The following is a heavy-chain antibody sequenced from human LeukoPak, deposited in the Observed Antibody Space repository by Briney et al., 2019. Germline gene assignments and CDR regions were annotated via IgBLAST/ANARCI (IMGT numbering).Heavy chain of an antibody. D-gene: IGHD5-18*01. CDR1: GYSFTSHW. Sequence: GESLKISCKGSGYSFTSHWISWVRQMPGKGLEWMGRIDPSDSYTNYSPSFQGHVTISADKSISTAYLQWSSLKASDTAMYYCARHHQGYSYGYGFDYWGQGTLVTVSS. V-gene: IGHV5-10-1*01. CDR2: IDPSDSYT. J-gene: IGHJ4*02. CDR3: ARHHQGYSYGYGFDY.